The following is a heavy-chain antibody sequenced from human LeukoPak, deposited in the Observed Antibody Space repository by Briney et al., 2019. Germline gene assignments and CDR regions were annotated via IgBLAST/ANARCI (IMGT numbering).Heavy chain of an antibody. J-gene: IGHJ4*02. CDR2: ISYDGSNK. V-gene: IGHV3-30*04. CDR1: GFTFSSYA. CDR3: AKGRGQSRPHYHFDS. D-gene: IGHD3-10*01. Sequence: GGSLRLSCAASGFTFSSYAMSWVRQAPGKGREWVAVISYDGSNKYYADSVKGRFTISRDSSKNTLYLQMNSLKLEDTAVYYCAKGRGQSRPHYHFDSWGQGTLVTVSS.